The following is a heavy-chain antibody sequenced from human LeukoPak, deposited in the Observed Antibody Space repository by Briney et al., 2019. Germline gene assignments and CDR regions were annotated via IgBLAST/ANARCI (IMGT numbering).Heavy chain of an antibody. CDR3: ARQGSSSSWYRVGFDY. V-gene: IGHV5-51*01. CDR1: GYTFAKFW. D-gene: IGHD6-13*01. J-gene: IGHJ4*02. CDR2: IYPGDSDT. Sequence: GESLKISCKGSGYTFAKFWIGWVRQMPGKGLEWMGIIYPGDSDTRYSPSFQGQVTISADKSISTAYLQWSSLKASDTAMYYCARQGSSSSWYRVGFDYWGQGTLVTVSS.